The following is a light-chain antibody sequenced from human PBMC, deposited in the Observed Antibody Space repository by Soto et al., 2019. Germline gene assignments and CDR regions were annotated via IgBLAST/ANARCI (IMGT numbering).Light chain of an antibody. Sequence: IRMTQSPSSFSASPGDRVTITCRASQVISIYLAWYQQKPGKVPKLLIYAASTLQSGVPSRFRGSGSGTDFTLTISSLEPEDFAVYYCQQRSDWPWTFGQGTKV. CDR3: QQRSDWPWT. V-gene: IGKV1-27*01. J-gene: IGKJ1*01. CDR2: AAS. CDR1: QVISIY.